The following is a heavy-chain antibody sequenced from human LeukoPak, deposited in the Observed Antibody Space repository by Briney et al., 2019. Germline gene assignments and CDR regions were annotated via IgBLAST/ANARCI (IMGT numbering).Heavy chain of an antibody. CDR1: GFTFSRYW. J-gene: IGHJ4*02. Sequence: GGSLRLSCAASGFTFSRYWMTWVRQAPGKGLEWVANIKQDGSKKNYVDSVKGRFTISRDNAKNSLYLQMNSLRAEDTAVYYCATPLDYYDSSGYHQGGDWGLGTLVTVSS. D-gene: IGHD3-22*01. V-gene: IGHV3-7*03. CDR3: ATPLDYYDSSGYHQGGD. CDR2: IKQDGSKK.